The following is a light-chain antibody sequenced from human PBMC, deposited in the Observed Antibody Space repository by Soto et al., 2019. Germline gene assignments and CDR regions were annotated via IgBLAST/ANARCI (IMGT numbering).Light chain of an antibody. Sequence: QSVLTQPVSVSGSPGQSITITCTGTSSDVGGYNYVSWYQQHPGKAPKVLISDVSNRPSGISNRFSGSKSGNTASLTISGLQAEDEADYYCSSYTSIDTWVFGTGTKVTVL. V-gene: IGLV2-14*03. J-gene: IGLJ1*01. CDR1: SSDVGGYNY. CDR2: DVS. CDR3: SSYTSIDTWV.